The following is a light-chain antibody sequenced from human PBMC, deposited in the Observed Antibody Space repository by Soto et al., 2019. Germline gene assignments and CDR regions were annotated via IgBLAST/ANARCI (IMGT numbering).Light chain of an antibody. Sequence: EIVMTQSPATLSVSPGERATLSCRASQSVSSNLAWYQQKPGQAPRLLIYGASTRATGIPARFSGSGSGTEFPLTISSLQSEYFAVYYCQQYNNWPFTFGPGTKVDIK. CDR3: QQYNNWPFT. CDR1: QSVSSN. J-gene: IGKJ3*01. CDR2: GAS. V-gene: IGKV3-15*01.